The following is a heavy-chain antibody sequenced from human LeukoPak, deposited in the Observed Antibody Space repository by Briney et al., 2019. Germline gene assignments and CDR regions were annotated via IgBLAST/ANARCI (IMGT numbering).Heavy chain of an antibody. V-gene: IGHV3-11*05. CDR1: GFTLSDYY. CDR3: EREQGHARGVSEY. D-gene: IGHD2-8*01. J-gene: IGHJ4*02. Sequence: GGSLRLTCAASGFTLSDYYLSWIRQAPGKGLEWVSYISSSSSYTNYADSVKGRFTISRDNAKNSLYLQMNCLRAEDTAVYYCEREQGHARGVSEYWGEATLVTVSS. CDR2: ISSSSSYT.